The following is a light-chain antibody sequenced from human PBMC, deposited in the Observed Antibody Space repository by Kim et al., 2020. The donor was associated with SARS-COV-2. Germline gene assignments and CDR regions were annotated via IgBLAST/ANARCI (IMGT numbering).Light chain of an antibody. V-gene: IGKV3-15*01. Sequence: QEERATPSCRARESISNILAWYQWKPGRSPRLLNYGASTRATGVPARFSASGSGTDFTLTIRSLQSEDFAVYYCQQYNLWPPSLTFGGGTKVDIK. CDR3: QQYNLWPPSLT. CDR2: GAS. J-gene: IGKJ4*01. CDR1: ESISNI.